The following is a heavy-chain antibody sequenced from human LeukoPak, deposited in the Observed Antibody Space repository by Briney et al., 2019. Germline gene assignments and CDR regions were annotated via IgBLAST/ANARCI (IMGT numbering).Heavy chain of an antibody. Sequence: SSVSSSSSYIYYADSVKGRLTISRDNAKNSLYLQMNSLRAEDTAVYYCARGVGYGDYPTYWGQGTLVTVSS. D-gene: IGHD4-17*01. CDR2: VSSSSSYI. CDR3: ARGVGYGDYPTY. V-gene: IGHV3-21*01. J-gene: IGHJ4*02.